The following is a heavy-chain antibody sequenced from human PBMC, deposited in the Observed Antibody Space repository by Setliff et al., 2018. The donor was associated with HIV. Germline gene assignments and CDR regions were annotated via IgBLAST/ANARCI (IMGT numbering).Heavy chain of an antibody. V-gene: IGHV1-69*11. CDR2: LIPALGEP. Sequence: SVKVSCKASGNTLRNNGINWVRQAPGQGLEWVGSLIPALGEPHYAQSFQGRAVITADASTQTASLELVNLRSDDTATFYCGRGTLYGVSDYWGPGTLVTVSS. CDR3: GRGTLYGVSDY. CDR1: GNTLRNNG. J-gene: IGHJ4*02. D-gene: IGHD3-3*01.